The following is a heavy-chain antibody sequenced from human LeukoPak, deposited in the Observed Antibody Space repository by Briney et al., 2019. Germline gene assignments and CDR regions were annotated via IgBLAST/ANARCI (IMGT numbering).Heavy chain of an antibody. CDR2: ISYDGSNK. CDR1: GFTFSSYG. CDR3: AKAEWWFGELLNYYYMDV. D-gene: IGHD3-10*01. Sequence: GGSLRLSCAASGFTFSSYGMHWVRQAPGKGLEWVAVISYDGSNKYYADSVKGRFTISRDNSKNTLYLQMNSLRAEDKAVYYCAKAEWWFGELLNYYYMDVWGKGTTVTVSS. J-gene: IGHJ6*03. V-gene: IGHV3-30*18.